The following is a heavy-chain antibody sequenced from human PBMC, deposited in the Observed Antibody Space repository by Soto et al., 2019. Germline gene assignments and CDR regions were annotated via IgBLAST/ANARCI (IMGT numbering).Heavy chain of an antibody. CDR2: IYHGGTT. J-gene: IGHJ4*01. CDR3: ARVHVVVVAGSTFDY. Sequence: SETLSLTCSVSGYSIRSGSYWGWIRQPPGKGPEWIASIYHGGTTFYNPSLKSRVTLSVDTSNNQFSLKLTSVTAADTAVYYCARVHVVVVAGSTFDYWGHGTLVTVSS. V-gene: IGHV4-38-2*02. D-gene: IGHD2-21*02. CDR1: GYSIRSGSY.